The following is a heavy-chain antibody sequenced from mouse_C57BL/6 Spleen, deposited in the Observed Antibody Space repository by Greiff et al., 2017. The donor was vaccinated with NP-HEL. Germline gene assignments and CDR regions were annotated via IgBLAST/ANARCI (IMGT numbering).Heavy chain of an antibody. CDR1: GYAFSSYW. Sequence: VQLQQSGAELVKPGASVKISCKASGYAFSSYWMNWVKQRPGKGLEWIGQIYPGDGDTNYNGKFKGKATLTADKSSSTAYMQLSSLTSEDSAVYFCARWGYYGSSYNFDVWGTGTTVTVSS. CDR3: ARWGYYGSSYNFDV. J-gene: IGHJ1*03. V-gene: IGHV1-80*01. D-gene: IGHD1-1*01. CDR2: IYPGDGDT.